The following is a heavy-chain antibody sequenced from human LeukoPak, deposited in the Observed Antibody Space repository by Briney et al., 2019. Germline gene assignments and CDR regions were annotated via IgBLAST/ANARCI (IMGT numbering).Heavy chain of an antibody. J-gene: IGHJ4*02. CDR2: IYYSGST. D-gene: IGHD4-11*01. Sequence: SETLSLTCTVSDGSISSYYWSWIRQPPGKGLEWIGYIYYSGSTNYNLSLKSRVTTSVDTSKNQFSLKLSSVTAADTAVYYCAPYDYSNSYYFYYWGQGTLVTVSS. CDR1: DGSISSYY. CDR3: APYDYSNSYYFYY. V-gene: IGHV4-59*01.